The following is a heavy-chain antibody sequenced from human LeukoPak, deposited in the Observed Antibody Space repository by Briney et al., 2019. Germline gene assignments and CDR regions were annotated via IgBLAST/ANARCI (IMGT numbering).Heavy chain of an antibody. CDR2: LYTSGST. CDR1: GGSITSYY. J-gene: IGHJ4*02. D-gene: IGHD1-26*01. CDR3: TRTTGSYFES. Sequence: SETLSLTCTVPGGSITSYYWSWIRQPAGKGLEWIGRLYTSGSTNYNPSLRSRVTLSVDTSKNHFSLSLSSVTAADTAVYYCTRTTGSYFESWGQGTLVTVSS. V-gene: IGHV4-4*07.